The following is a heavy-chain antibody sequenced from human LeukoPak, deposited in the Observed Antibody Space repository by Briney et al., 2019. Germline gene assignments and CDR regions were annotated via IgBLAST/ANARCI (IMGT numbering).Heavy chain of an antibody. CDR2: IYPGDSDT. CDR1: GYSFTSYW. CDR3: ARRGFWSGYSDAFDI. J-gene: IGHJ3*02. V-gene: IGHV5-51*01. D-gene: IGHD3-3*01. Sequence: GESLKISCKGSGYSFTSYWIGWVRQMPGKGLEWMGIIYPGDSDTRYSPSFQGQVTISADKSISTAYLQWSSLKASDTAMYYCARRGFWSGYSDAFDIWGQGTMVTVSS.